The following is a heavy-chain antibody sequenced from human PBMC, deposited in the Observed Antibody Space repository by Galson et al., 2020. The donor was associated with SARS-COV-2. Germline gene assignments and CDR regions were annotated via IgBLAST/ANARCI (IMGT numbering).Heavy chain of an antibody. D-gene: IGHD3-22*01. Sequence: PGGSLRLSCAASGFTFSDYYMNWVRQAPGKGLEWVSSISSCSAIYYADSVKGRFTISRDNARNSLYLQMNSLRAEDTAVYYCARDLRVTMIVVIISTYYSYGMDVWGQGTTVTVSS. J-gene: IGHJ6*02. CDR3: ARDLRVTMIVVIISTYYSYGMDV. CDR1: GFTFSDYY. V-gene: IGHV3-11*04. CDR2: ISSCSAI.